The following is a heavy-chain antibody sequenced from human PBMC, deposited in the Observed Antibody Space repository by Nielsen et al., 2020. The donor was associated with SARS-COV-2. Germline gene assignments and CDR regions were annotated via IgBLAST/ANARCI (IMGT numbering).Heavy chain of an antibody. V-gene: IGHV3-7*01. Sequence: GESLKISCVVSGFNFRGYWMTWVRQAPGKGLEWVGNIKLDGSEKYYVDSVKGRFTISRDNARNTLYLQMNSLRVEDTAVYYCARDPPFTGDYYFDYWGQGTLVTVSS. J-gene: IGHJ4*02. CDR2: IKLDGSEK. CDR1: GFNFRGYW. D-gene: IGHD7-27*01. CDR3: ARDPPFTGDYYFDY.